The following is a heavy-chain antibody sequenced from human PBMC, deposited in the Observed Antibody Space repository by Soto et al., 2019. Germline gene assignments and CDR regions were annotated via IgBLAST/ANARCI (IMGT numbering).Heavy chain of an antibody. Sequence: QVQLVQSGAEVKKPGSSVKVSCKASGGTLNKHAITWVRRAPGQGLEWLGGSIPMFGIPNYPQKFQGRVIITADDSTNTSHMELSSLTSDDTAVYFCARGGTSGWLKGAYDVWGQGTMVTVSS. V-gene: IGHV1-69*01. D-gene: IGHD6-19*01. J-gene: IGHJ3*01. CDR2: SIPMFGIP. CDR3: ARGGTSGWLKGAYDV. CDR1: GGTLNKHA.